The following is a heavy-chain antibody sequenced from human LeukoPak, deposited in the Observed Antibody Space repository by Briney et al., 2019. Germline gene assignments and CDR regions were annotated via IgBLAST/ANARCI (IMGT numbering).Heavy chain of an antibody. J-gene: IGHJ6*03. CDR3: AKDSENYDSSYMDV. CDR1: GFTFDDYA. CDR2: ISGDGGST. D-gene: IGHD3-3*01. V-gene: IGHV3-43*02. Sequence: GGSLRLSCAASGFTFDDYAMHWVRQAPGKGLEWVSLISGDGGSTYYADSVKGRSTISRDNSKNSLYLQMNSLRTEDTALYYCAKDSENYDSSYMDVWGKGTTVTVSS.